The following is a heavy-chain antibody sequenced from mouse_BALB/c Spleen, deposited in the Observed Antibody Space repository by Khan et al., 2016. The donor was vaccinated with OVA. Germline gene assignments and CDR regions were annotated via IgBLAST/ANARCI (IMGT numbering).Heavy chain of an antibody. J-gene: IGHJ3*01. CDR3: AREGYYGNYRAWFAY. CDR2: IYPGNVNT. D-gene: IGHD2-1*01. CDR1: GYTFTNYY. Sequence: QVRLQQSGPELVKPGASVRISCKASGYTFTNYYINWVKLRPGQGLEWIGWIYPGNVNTKYNEKFKGKATLTADKSSSTAYMHLSSLTSEDSAVYFCAREGYYGNYRAWFAYWGQGTLVTVSA. V-gene: IGHV1S56*01.